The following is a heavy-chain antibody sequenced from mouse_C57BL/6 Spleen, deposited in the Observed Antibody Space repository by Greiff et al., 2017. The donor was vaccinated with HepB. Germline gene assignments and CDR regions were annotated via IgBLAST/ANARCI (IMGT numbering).Heavy chain of an antibody. CDR1: GYTFTSYW. V-gene: IGHV1-64*01. D-gene: IGHD3-1*01. CDR2: IHPNSGST. Sequence: VQLQQPGAELVKPGASVKLSCKASGYTFTSYWMHWVKQRPGQGLEWIGMIHPNSGSTNYNEKFKSKATLTVDKSSSTAYMQLSSLTSEDSAVYYCARRGASQGFDYWGQGTTLTVSS. J-gene: IGHJ2*01. CDR3: ARRGASQGFDY.